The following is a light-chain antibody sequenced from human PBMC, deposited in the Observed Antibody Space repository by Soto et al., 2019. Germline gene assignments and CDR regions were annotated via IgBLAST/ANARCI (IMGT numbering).Light chain of an antibody. CDR3: QSYDSGLSAVL. J-gene: IGLJ2*01. Sequence: QSVLAQPPSVSGAPGQSVTISCIGSGANIGAGFEVHWYQQLPGRAPKLLIYANSDRPSGVPDRFFGSRSGTSASLAITRLQAEDEADYYCQSYDSGLSAVLFGGGTKSPS. CDR1: GANIGAGFE. CDR2: ANS. V-gene: IGLV1-40*01.